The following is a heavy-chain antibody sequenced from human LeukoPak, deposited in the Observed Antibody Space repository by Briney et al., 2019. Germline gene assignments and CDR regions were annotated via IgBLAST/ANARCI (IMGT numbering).Heavy chain of an antibody. CDR2: IYTSGST. CDR3: ARGRSTGYPYYFEY. D-gene: IGHD5-12*01. Sequence: PSETLSLTCTVSGGSISSGSYYWSWIRQPAGKGLEWIGRIYTSGSTNYNPSLKSRVTISVDTSKNQFSLKLSSVTAADTAVYYCARGRSTGYPYYFEYWGQGTLVTVSS. J-gene: IGHJ4*02. V-gene: IGHV4-61*02. CDR1: GGSISSGSYY.